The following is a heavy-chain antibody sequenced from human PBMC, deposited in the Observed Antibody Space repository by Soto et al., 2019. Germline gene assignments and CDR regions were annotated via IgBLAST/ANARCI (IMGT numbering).Heavy chain of an antibody. CDR2: VFTSGST. D-gene: IGHD3-10*02. J-gene: IGHJ4*02. CDR1: GGSISSYY. Sequence: SETLSLTCSVSGGSISSYYLSWIRQPAGMGLEWIGRVFTSGSTNYNPSLKSRVTMSVDTSKNHFSLKLTSVTAADTAVYYCARAAYNYVPFDYWGQGTLVTVSS. CDR3: ARAAYNYVPFDY. V-gene: IGHV4-4*07.